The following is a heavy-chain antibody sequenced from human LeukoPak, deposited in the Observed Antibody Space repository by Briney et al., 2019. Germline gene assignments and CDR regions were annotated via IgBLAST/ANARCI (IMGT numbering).Heavy chain of an antibody. CDR1: GYTFTSYD. CDR2: MNPNSGNT. CDR3: ARGKITMVRGVITNYYYNYMDV. V-gene: IGHV1-8*01. Sequence: GASVKVPCKASGYTFTSYDINWVRQATGQGLEWMGWMNPNSGNTGYAQKFQGRVTITRNTSISTAYMELSSLRSEDTAVYYCARGKITMVRGVITNYYYNYMDVWGKGTTVTVSS. J-gene: IGHJ6*03. D-gene: IGHD3-10*01.